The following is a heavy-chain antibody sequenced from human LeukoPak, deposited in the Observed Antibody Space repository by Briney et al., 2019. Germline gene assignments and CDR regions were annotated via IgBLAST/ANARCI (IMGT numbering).Heavy chain of an antibody. D-gene: IGHD3-22*01. CDR3: ASRVDSSGYSYYYYYMDV. CDR1: GGSISSYY. V-gene: IGHV4-59*01. Sequence: SETLSLTCTVSGGSISSYYWSWIRQPPGKGLEWIGYIYYSGSTNYNPSLKSRVTISVDTSKNRFSLKLSSVTAADTAVYYCASRVDSSGYSYYYYYMDVWGKGTTVTVSS. CDR2: IYYSGST. J-gene: IGHJ6*03.